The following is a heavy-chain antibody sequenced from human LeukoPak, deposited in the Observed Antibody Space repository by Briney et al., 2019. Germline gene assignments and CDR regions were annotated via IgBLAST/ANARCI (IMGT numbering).Heavy chain of an antibody. D-gene: IGHD5-18*01. CDR2: ISGSAHKI. J-gene: IGHJ4*02. V-gene: IGHV3-23*01. Sequence: PGGSLRLSCVVSGITFSNYAVSWVRQAPEKGLDWVSVISGSAHKIRYADSVKGRFTISRDNSGNIVYLQMNNLRVEDTAVYYCAGRPTGYSSGYIHWGQGTLVTVSS. CDR1: GITFSNYA. CDR3: AGRPTGYSSGYIH.